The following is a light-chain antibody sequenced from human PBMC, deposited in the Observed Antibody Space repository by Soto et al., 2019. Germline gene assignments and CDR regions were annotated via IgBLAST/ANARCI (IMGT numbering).Light chain of an antibody. CDR1: QSVSSSY. CDR3: QQDYNLPT. Sequence: EIVMTQSPATLSLSPGERTTLSCRASQSVSSSYLSWYQQKPVQAPRRPIYGASTRATGIPARFSGSGSGTDFTLTISSLQPEDFAVYYCQQDYNLPTFGPGTKVDIK. V-gene: IGKV3D-7*01. J-gene: IGKJ3*01. CDR2: GAS.